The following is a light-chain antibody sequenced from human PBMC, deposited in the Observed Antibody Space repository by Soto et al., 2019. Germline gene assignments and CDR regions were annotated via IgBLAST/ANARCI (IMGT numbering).Light chain of an antibody. CDR1: NSDVGGYNY. V-gene: IGLV2-14*01. CDR3: NSYTNSSAVV. J-gene: IGLJ2*01. Sequence: QSVLTQPASVSGSPGQSITISCTGTNSDVGGYNYVSWYQQHPGKAPELMIYEVSHRPSGVSNRFSGSKSGNTASLTISGLQAEDEADYYCNSYTNSSAVVFGGGTKVTVL. CDR2: EVS.